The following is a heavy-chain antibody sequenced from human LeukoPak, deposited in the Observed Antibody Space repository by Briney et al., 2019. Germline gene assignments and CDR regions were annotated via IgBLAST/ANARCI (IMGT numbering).Heavy chain of an antibody. CDR1: GYTFTSYG. Sequence: ASVKVSCKASGYTFTSYGISWVRQAPGQGLEWMGWISAYNGNTNYAQKLQGRVTMTTDTSTSTAYMELRSLRSDDTAVYYCARLARHYDILTGRDYWGQGTLVTVSS. CDR2: ISAYNGNT. CDR3: ARLARHYDILTGRDY. V-gene: IGHV1-18*01. J-gene: IGHJ4*02. D-gene: IGHD3-9*01.